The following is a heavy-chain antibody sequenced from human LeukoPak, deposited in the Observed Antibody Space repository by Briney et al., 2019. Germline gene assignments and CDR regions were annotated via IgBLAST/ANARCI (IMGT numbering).Heavy chain of an antibody. Sequence: GASVKVSCKASGYTFTSYGISWVRQAPGQGLEWMGWISAYNGNTNYAQKLQGRVTMTTDTSTSTAYMELRSLRSDDTAVYYCARCPTYYDYVWGSYRYSSLGYWGQGTLVTVSS. D-gene: IGHD3-16*02. V-gene: IGHV1-18*01. J-gene: IGHJ4*02. CDR2: ISAYNGNT. CDR3: ARCPTYYDYVWGSYRYSSLGY. CDR1: GYTFTSYG.